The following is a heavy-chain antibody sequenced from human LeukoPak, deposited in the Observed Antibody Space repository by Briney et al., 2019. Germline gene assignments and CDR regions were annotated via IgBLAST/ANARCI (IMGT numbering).Heavy chain of an antibody. J-gene: IGHJ4*02. D-gene: IGHD2/OR15-2a*01. V-gene: IGHV4-59*08. CDR2: IYYSGST. CDR1: GGSISSYY. Sequence: SETLSLTCTVSGGSISSYYWSWIRQPPGKGLEWIGYIYYSGSTNYNPSLKSRVTISVDTSKNQFSLKLSSVTAADTAVYYCARLPFRQGNIGYWGQGTLVTVSS. CDR3: ARLPFRQGNIGY.